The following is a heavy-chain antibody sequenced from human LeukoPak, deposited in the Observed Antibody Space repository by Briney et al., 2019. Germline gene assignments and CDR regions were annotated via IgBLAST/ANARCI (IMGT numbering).Heavy chain of an antibody. V-gene: IGHV3-13*01. CDR2: IGTAGDT. D-gene: IGHD6-13*01. CDR3: ARGNSSSWFFDY. Sequence: GGSLRLSCAASGFTFSSYDMHWVRQATGKGLEWVSAIGTAGDTYYPGSVKGRFTISRENAKNSLYLQMNSLRAGDTAVYYCARGNSSSWFFDYWGQGTLVTVSS. CDR1: GFTFSSYD. J-gene: IGHJ4*02.